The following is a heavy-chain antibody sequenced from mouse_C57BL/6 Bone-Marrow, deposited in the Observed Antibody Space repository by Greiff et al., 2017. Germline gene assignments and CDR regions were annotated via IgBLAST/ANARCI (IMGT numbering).Heavy chain of an antibody. CDR2: IHPNSGST. Sequence: QVQLQQPGAELVKPGASVKLSCKASGYTFTSYWMHWVKQRPGQGLEWIGMIHPNSGSTNYNEKFKSKATLTVDKSSSTAYMQLSSLTSEDSAVYYCARDGYSWDFDVWGTGTTVTVSS. CDR1: GYTFTSYW. J-gene: IGHJ1*03. CDR3: ARDGYSWDFDV. V-gene: IGHV1-64*01. D-gene: IGHD2-3*01.